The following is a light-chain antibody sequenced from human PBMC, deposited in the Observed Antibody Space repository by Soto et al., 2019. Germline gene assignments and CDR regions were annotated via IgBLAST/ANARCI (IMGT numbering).Light chain of an antibody. V-gene: IGKV3-20*01. Sequence: EIVLTQSPATLSVSPGERATLSCRASQSVSNYLAWYQQKPGQVPRLLIYDASSRATGIPDRFSGSGSGTDFTLTINRLEPEDFAVFHCQQYDSSPITFGRGTRLEIK. J-gene: IGKJ5*01. CDR1: QSVSNY. CDR2: DAS. CDR3: QQYDSSPIT.